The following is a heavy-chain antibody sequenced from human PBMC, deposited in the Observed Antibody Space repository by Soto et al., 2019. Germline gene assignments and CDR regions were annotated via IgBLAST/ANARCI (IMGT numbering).Heavy chain of an antibody. V-gene: IGHV3-21*01. CDR1: GFTFSSYS. Sequence: GSLRLSCAASGFTFSSYSMNWVRQAPGKGLEWVSSISSSSSYIYYADSVKGRFTISRDNAKNSLYLQMNSLRAEDTAVYYCARPLVPTGTFYYYGMDVWGQGTTVTVSS. CDR3: ARPLVPTGTFYYYGMDV. J-gene: IGHJ6*02. CDR2: ISSSSSYI. D-gene: IGHD2-2*01.